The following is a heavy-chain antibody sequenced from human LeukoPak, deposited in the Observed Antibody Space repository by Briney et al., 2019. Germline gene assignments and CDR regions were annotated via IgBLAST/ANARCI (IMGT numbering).Heavy chain of an antibody. CDR3: ARQNSRLGDCYDY. CDR1: GGSISSSSYY. J-gene: IGHJ4*02. V-gene: IGHV4-39*01. Sequence: PSETLSLTCTVSGGSISSSSYYWGWIRQPPGKGLEWIGSIYYSGSTYYSPSLKSRVTISVDTSKNQFSLKLSSVTAADTAVYYCARQNSRLGDCYDYWGQGTLVTVSS. D-gene: IGHD2-21*01. CDR2: IYYSGST.